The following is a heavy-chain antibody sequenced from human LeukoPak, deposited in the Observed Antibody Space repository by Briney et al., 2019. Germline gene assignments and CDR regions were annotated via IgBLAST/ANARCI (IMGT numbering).Heavy chain of an antibody. J-gene: IGHJ5*02. CDR3: ARGSMTTVTIDNWFDP. Sequence: ASVKVSCKASGYTFTGYYMHWVRQAPGQGLEWMGRINPNSGGTNYAQKFQGRVTMTRDTSISTAYMELSRLRSDVTAVYYCARGSMTTVTIDNWFDPWGQGTLVTVSS. CDR1: GYTFTGYY. CDR2: INPNSGGT. D-gene: IGHD4-17*01. V-gene: IGHV1-2*06.